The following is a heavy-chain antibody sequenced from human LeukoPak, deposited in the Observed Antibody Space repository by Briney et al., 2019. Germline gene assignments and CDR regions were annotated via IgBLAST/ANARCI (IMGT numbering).Heavy chain of an antibody. J-gene: IGHJ4*02. D-gene: IGHD3-22*01. CDR3: ARDLDYYDSSGYY. CDR2: ISSSSSYI. CDR1: GFTFSSYS. Sequence: GGSLRLSCAASGFTFSSYSMNWVRQAPGKGLEWVSSISSSSSYIYYADSVKGRFTISRDNAKNSLYLQMNSLRAEDTAVYYCARDLDYYDSSGYYWGQGTLVTVS. V-gene: IGHV3-21*01.